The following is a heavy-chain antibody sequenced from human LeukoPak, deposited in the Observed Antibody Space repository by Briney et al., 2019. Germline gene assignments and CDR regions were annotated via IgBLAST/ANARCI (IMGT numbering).Heavy chain of an antibody. Sequence: SETLSLTCTVSGGSISSSSYYWGWIRQPPGKGLEWIGSIYYSGSTYYNPSLKSRVTISVGTSKDQFSLKLSSVTAADTAVYYCAGGTTVSDYWGQGTLVTVSS. D-gene: IGHD1-7*01. CDR3: AGGTTVSDY. CDR1: GGSISSSSYY. V-gene: IGHV4-39*07. CDR2: IYYSGST. J-gene: IGHJ4*02.